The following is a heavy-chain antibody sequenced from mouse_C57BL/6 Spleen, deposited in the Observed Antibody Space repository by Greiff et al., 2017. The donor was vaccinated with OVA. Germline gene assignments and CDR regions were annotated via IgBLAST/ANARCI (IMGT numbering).Heavy chain of an antibody. J-gene: IGHJ3*01. D-gene: IGHD2-4*01. CDR2: LSYSGST. CDR3: ARYNDYDGFAY. Sequence: EVMLLESGPGLAKPSQSLSLSCSATGFSITSDYLNWIRKFPGNKLEYMGYLSYSGSTYYNPSLKSRISITRDTSKNQYYLQLNSVTTEDTATYYCARYNDYDGFAYWGQGTLVTVSA. CDR1: GFSITSDY. V-gene: IGHV3-8*01.